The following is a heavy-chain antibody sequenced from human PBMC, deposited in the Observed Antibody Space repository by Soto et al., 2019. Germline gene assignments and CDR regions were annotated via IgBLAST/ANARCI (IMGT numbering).Heavy chain of an antibody. V-gene: IGHV3-30*18. CDR3: TKDRATHRNY. CDR2: ISSDGSNK. Sequence: QVQLVESGGGVVQPGRPLGLSFAASGFTFRNYVRHWVRKAPGRGLEGVAVISSDGSNKYNADSVKGRFTISRDNSKNTLYLQMNSLRIEDTAVYYCTKDRATHRNYWGQGTLVTVSS. D-gene: IGHD5-12*01. J-gene: IGHJ4*02. CDR1: GFTFRNYV.